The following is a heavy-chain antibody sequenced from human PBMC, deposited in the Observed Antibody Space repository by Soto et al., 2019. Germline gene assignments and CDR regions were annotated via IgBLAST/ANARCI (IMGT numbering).Heavy chain of an antibody. CDR3: ARGGSGYTWFNEF. J-gene: IGHJ4*02. Sequence: QEQLVQSGAEVKKPGSSVKVSCKASGGLFSSYPISWVRQVPGQVLEWMGGIIPVFQTAYYTQRFQGRVTITADESTNTAYMELSSLGSEDTAIYYCARGGSGYTWFNEFWGQGTLVTVSS. CDR2: IIPVFQTA. D-gene: IGHD3-22*01. V-gene: IGHV1-69*01. CDR1: GGLFSSYP.